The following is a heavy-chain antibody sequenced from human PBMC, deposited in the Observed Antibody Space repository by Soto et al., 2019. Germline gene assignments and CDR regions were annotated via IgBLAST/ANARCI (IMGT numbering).Heavy chain of an antibody. D-gene: IGHD3-10*01. J-gene: IGHJ6*02. CDR1: GDSVSSNSAA. CDR2: TYYRSKWYN. CDR3: ARWSEWFGLGYGMEV. Sequence: QVQLQQSGPGLVKPSQTLSLTCAISGDSVSSNSAAWNWIRQSPSRGLEWLGRTYYRSKWYNDYAVSVKSQTTNNQDTSSNQFSLHLTSLTPEDTAVYYCARWSEWFGLGYGMEVWGQGTTVTVSS. V-gene: IGHV6-1*01.